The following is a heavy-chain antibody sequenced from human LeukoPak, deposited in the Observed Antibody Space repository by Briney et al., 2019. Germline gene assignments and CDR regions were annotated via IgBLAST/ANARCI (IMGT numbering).Heavy chain of an antibody. J-gene: IGHJ4*02. D-gene: IGHD6-19*01. CDR2: ISAYNGNT. CDR1: GYTFTSYG. CDR3: ARDPGVFSSGWYGDY. V-gene: IGHV1-18*01. Sequence: ASVKVSCKASGYTFTSYGISWVRQAPGQGLEWMGWISAYNGNTNYAQKLQGRVTMTTDTSTSTAYMELRSQRSDDTAVYYCARDPGVFSSGWYGDYWGQGTLVTVSS.